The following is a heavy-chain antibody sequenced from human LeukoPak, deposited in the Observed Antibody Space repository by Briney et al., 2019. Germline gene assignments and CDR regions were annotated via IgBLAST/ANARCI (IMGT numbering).Heavy chain of an antibody. D-gene: IGHD2-2*01. Sequence: PSETLSLTCTVSGGSISSYYWSWIRQPPGKGLEWIGYIYYSGSNKYNPSLKSRVTISVETSKNHFSLKLSSVTAADTAVYYCARDTCSSTSCYVGYWGQGTLVTVSS. J-gene: IGHJ4*02. V-gene: IGHV4-59*01. CDR3: ARDTCSSTSCYVGY. CDR1: GGSISSYY. CDR2: IYYSGSN.